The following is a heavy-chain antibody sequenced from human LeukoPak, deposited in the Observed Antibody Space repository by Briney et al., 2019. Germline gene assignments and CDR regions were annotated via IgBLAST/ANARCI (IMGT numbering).Heavy chain of an antibody. CDR3: ARGRYLTTRGGAAAGFLDY. CDR2: INHRST. Sequence: SETLSLTCAVSGGSFSGYYWNWIRQTPGKGLEWIGEINHRSTNYNPSLKSRVTISVDTSQKQFSLSLRSVTAADTAVYYCARGRYLTTRGGAAAGFLDYWGQGSLVTVST. J-gene: IGHJ4*02. V-gene: IGHV4-34*01. D-gene: IGHD6-13*01. CDR1: GGSFSGYY.